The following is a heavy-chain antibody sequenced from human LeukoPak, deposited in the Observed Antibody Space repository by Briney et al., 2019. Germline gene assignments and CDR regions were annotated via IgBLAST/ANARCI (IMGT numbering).Heavy chain of an antibody. CDR2: IKQDGSEK. V-gene: IGHV3-7*01. Sequence: PGGSLRLSCSAPGFTFSNYYMTWVRQAPGKAREWVAFIKQDGSEKAYVDSVKGRFTISRDNAKNSLYLQMDSLRAEDTAIYYCVRGSPVWEIWGQGALVTVSS. CDR1: GFTFSNYY. D-gene: IGHD1-26*01. CDR3: VRGSPVWEI. J-gene: IGHJ4*02.